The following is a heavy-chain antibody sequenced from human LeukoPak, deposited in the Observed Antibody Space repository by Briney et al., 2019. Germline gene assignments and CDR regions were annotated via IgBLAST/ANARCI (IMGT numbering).Heavy chain of an antibody. J-gene: IGHJ4*02. CDR2: INSDGSST. Sequence: PGGSLRRSCAASGFTFSSFWMHWVRQAPGKGLVWVSLINSDGSSTNYADSVKGRFTISRDNAKNKLYLQMNSLRAEDTAVYYCARPDYYDSGGYYYWGQGTLVTVSS. CDR3: ARPDYYDSGGYYY. CDR1: GFTFSSFW. V-gene: IGHV3-74*01. D-gene: IGHD3-22*01.